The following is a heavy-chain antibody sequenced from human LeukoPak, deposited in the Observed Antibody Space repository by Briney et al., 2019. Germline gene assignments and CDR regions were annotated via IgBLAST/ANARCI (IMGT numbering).Heavy chain of an antibody. V-gene: IGHV3-23*01. CDR3: ATKPTYGGYTDY. D-gene: IGHD4-17*01. CDR1: GFAFSDYP. Sequence: PGGSLRLSCAASGFAFSDYPMNWVRQPPGKGLGWVSTISGSGDTTYYADSVKGRFTISRDNYKNTLFLQLNSLRAEDTAVYYRATKPTYGGYTDYWGQGTLVTVSS. J-gene: IGHJ4*02. CDR2: ISGSGDTT.